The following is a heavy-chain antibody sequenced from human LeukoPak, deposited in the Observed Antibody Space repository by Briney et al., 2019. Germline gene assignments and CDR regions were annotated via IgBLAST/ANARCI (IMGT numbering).Heavy chain of an antibody. Sequence: PGGTLRLSCAASGLTFSSYSMNWVRQAPGKGLEWVSSISSSSSYIYYADSVKGRFTISRDNAKNSLYLQMNSLRAEDTAVYYCARDEPSYCSGGSCYRGPVGYWGQGTLVTVSS. V-gene: IGHV3-21*01. J-gene: IGHJ4*02. CDR2: ISSSSSYI. D-gene: IGHD2-15*01. CDR3: ARDEPSYCSGGSCYRGPVGY. CDR1: GLTFSSYS.